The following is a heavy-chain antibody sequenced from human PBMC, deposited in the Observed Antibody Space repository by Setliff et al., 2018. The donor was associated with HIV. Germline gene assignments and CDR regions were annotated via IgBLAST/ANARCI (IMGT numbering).Heavy chain of an antibody. Sequence: GASVKVSCKASGYTFTSYGISWVRQAPGQGLEWMGWISAYNGNTNYAQKLQGRVTMTTDTSTSTAYMELRSLRSDDTAVYYCARDPGRDGYNLGAFDIWGQGTMGTVSS. D-gene: IGHD5-12*01. CDR3: ARDPGRDGYNLGAFDI. J-gene: IGHJ3*02. CDR1: GYTFTSYG. CDR2: ISAYNGNT. V-gene: IGHV1-18*01.